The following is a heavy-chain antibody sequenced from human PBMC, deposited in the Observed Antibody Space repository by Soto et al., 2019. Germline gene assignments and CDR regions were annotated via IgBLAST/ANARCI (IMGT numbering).Heavy chain of an antibody. J-gene: IGHJ4*02. CDR3: ARVGLILDY. CDR1: GFTFSSYA. CDR2: ISYDGSNK. Sequence: QVQLVESGGGVVQPGRSLRLSCAASGFTFSSYAMHWVRQAPGKGLEWVAVISYDGSNKYYADSVKGRFTISRDNSKNTLFRQMNSLRAEDTAVYYCARVGLILDYWGQGTLVTVSS. V-gene: IGHV3-30-3*01. D-gene: IGHD1-26*01.